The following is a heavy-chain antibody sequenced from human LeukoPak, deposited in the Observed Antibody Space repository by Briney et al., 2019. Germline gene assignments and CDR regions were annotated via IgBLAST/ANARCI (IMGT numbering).Heavy chain of an antibody. CDR2: IRSDGSIK. V-gene: IGHV3-30*02. CDR3: ARDVYRGSSWYAFDY. J-gene: IGHJ4*02. CDR1: GFIFSTYG. D-gene: IGHD6-13*01. Sequence: PGGSLRLSCAASGFIFSTYGMHWVRQAPGKGLEWVAFIRSDGSIKYYADSVKGRFTISRDNSKNTLYLQMNSLRAEDTGVYYCARDVYRGSSWYAFDYWGQGTLVTVSS.